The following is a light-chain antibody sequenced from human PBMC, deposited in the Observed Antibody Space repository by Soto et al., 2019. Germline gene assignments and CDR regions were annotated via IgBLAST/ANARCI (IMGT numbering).Light chain of an antibody. Sequence: DIQMTQSPSTLSASVGDRVTITCRASQSISSWLARYQQKPGKAPKLLIYDASSLESGVPSRFSGSGSGTEFTLTISSLQPDDFATYYCQQYNSYSETFGQGTKLEIK. CDR2: DAS. V-gene: IGKV1-5*01. CDR1: QSISSW. J-gene: IGKJ2*01. CDR3: QQYNSYSET.